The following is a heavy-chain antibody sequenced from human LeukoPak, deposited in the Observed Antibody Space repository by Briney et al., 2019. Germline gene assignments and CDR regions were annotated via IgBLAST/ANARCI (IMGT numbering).Heavy chain of an antibody. V-gene: IGHV5-51*01. J-gene: IGHJ1*01. D-gene: IGHD3-22*01. CDR3: ARLGYYDSSGYYPLYFQH. CDR1: GYSFTSYW. CDR2: IYPGDSDT. Sequence: GESLKISCKGSGYSFTSYWIGWVRQVPGKGLEWMGIIYPGDSDTRYSPSFQGQVTISADKSISTAYLQWSSLKASDTAMYYCARLGYYDSSGYYPLYFQHWGQGTLVTVSS.